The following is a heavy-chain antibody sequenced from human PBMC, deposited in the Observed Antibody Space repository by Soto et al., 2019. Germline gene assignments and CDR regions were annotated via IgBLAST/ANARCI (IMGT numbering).Heavy chain of an antibody. CDR2: ISYDGSNK. CDR3: AKDPLRDHYSGSGRPVY. Sequence: QVQLVESGGGVVQPGRSLRLSCAASGFTFSSYGMHWVRQAPGKGLEWVAVISYDGSNKYYADSVKGRFTISSDNSKNTLDVQMNSLRAEDTAVYYCAKDPLRDHYSGSGRPVYWGQGTLITVSS. CDR1: GFTFSSYG. J-gene: IGHJ4*02. V-gene: IGHV3-30*18. D-gene: IGHD3-10*01.